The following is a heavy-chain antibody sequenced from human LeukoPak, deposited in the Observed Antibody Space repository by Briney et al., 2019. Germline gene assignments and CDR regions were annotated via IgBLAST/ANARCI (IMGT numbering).Heavy chain of an antibody. D-gene: IGHD4-17*01. V-gene: IGHV3-21*01. Sequence: GGSLRLSCAASGFTFSSYSMNWVRQAPGKGLEWVSSISSSSSYIYYADSVKGRFTISRDNAKNSLYLQMNSLRAEDTAVYYCARGQGYGDSTLDYWGQGTLVTVSS. CDR1: GFTFSSYS. CDR3: ARGQGYGDSTLDY. CDR2: ISSSSSYI. J-gene: IGHJ4*02.